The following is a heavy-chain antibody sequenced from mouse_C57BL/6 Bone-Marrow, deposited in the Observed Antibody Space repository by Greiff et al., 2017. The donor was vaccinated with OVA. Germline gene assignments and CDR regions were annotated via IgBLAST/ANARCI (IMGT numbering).Heavy chain of an antibody. D-gene: IGHD1-1*01. Sequence: EVQLVESGGGLVKPGGSLKLSCAASGFTFSSYAMSWVRQTPEKRLEWVATISDGGSYTYYPDNVQGRFSISRDNAKNNLYQQMSHLKSEDTAMYYCARDLDYYGSPDWYFDVWGTGTTVTVSS. V-gene: IGHV5-4*01. CDR2: ISDGGSYT. J-gene: IGHJ1*03. CDR3: ARDLDYYGSPDWYFDV. CDR1: GFTFSSYA.